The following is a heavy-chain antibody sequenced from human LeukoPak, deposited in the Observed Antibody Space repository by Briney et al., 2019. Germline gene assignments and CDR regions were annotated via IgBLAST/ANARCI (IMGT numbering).Heavy chain of an antibody. CDR3: AREGTGTTRRAFDI. CDR1: GFTFTSSA. CDR2: IVVGSGNT. V-gene: IGHV1-58*02. D-gene: IGHD1-1*01. Sequence: GASVKVSCKASGFTFTSSAMQWVRQARGQRLEWIGWIVVGSGNTNYAQKFQERVTITRDMSTSTAYMELSSLRSEDTAVYYCAREGTGTTRRAFDIWGQGTMVTVSS. J-gene: IGHJ3*02.